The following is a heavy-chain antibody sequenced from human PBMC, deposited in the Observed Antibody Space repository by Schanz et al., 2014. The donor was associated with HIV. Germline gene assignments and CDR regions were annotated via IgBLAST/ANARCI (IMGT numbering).Heavy chain of an antibody. CDR3: ARRESDGALDV. V-gene: IGHV1-18*01. D-gene: IGHD2-21*02. Sequence: QVQLVQSGAEVKKPGASVTVSCKASGYTFTSFGVTWVRQAPGQGLEWMGWISPYNGYTDYAQKLQGRVTLTTDTSTTTAYMDLRSLRSDDTAVYHCARRESDGALDVWGQGTTVTVTS. CDR1: GYTFTSFG. J-gene: IGHJ6*02. CDR2: ISPYNGYT.